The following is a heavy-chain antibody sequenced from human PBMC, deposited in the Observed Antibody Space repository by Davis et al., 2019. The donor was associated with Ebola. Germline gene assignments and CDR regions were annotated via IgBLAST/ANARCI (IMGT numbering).Heavy chain of an antibody. CDR1: GFTFSSYS. D-gene: IGHD2-8*02. J-gene: IGHJ6*02. V-gene: IGHV3-48*02. CDR3: ARDRVVYATNYYYYGMDV. Sequence: GESLKISCAASGFTFSSYSMNWVRQAPGKGLEWVSYISSSSSTIYYADSVKGRFTISRDNAKNSLYLQMNSLRDEDTAVYYCARDRVVYATNYYYYGMDVWGQGTTVTVSS. CDR2: ISSSSSTI.